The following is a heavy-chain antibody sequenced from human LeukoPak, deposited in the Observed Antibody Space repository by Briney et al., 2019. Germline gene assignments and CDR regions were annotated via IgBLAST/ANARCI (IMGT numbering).Heavy chain of an antibody. D-gene: IGHD2-8*01. J-gene: IGHJ4*02. CDR2: IYWNDDK. Sequence: ESGPTLVKPTQTLTLTCTFSGFSLSTRGVGVGWIRRPPGKALEWLALIYWNDDKRYSPSLKGRLTITKDTSKNQVVLTMTNMDPVDTATYYCARSPTKSYYFDYWGQGTLVTVSS. CDR1: GFSLSTRGVG. V-gene: IGHV2-5*01. CDR3: ARSPTKSYYFDY.